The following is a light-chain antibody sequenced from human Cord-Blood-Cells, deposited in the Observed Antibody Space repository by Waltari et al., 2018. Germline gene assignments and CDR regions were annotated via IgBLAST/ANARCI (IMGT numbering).Light chain of an antibody. J-gene: IGLJ1*01. Sequence: QSALPQPASVSGSSGQSITISCTGTSSDVGSYNLVSWYQQHPGKAPKLMIYEGSKRPSGVSNRFSGSKSGNTASLTISGLQAEDEADYYCCSYAGSSTYVFGTGTKVTVL. CDR1: SSDVGSYNL. CDR3: CSYAGSSTYV. V-gene: IGLV2-23*01. CDR2: EGS.